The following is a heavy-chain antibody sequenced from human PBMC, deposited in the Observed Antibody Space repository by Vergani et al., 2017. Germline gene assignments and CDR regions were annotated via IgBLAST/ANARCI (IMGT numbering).Heavy chain of an antibody. J-gene: IGHJ4*02. V-gene: IGHV1-46*03. CDR2: INPSGGST. CDR3: ARPHGDILPPDPRRLDY. CDR1: GYTFTNYY. Sequence: QVLLVQSGADVKKPGASVRVPCKTSGYTFTNYYIHWVRQAPGQGLEWMGIINPSGGSTTYAQQFQGRLTMTRDTSTSTVYMDLSNLRSEDTAVYYCARPHGDILPPDPRRLDYWGQGTLVTVSS.